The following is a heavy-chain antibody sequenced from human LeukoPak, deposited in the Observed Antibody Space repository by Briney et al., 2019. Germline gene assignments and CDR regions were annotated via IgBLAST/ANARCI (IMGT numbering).Heavy chain of an antibody. CDR3: ARDQWLGRLEGYGMDV. D-gene: IGHD6-19*01. J-gene: IGHJ6*04. CDR2: VYNSGST. V-gene: IGHV4-61*02. CDR1: GGSISRGSYY. Sequence: PSETLSLTCIVSGGSISRGSYYWNWIRQPAGKGLEWMGRVYNSGSTNYNPSLKSRVTISTDMSKNQFSLKLSSVTAADTAVYYCARDQWLGRLEGYGMDVWGKGTTVTVSS.